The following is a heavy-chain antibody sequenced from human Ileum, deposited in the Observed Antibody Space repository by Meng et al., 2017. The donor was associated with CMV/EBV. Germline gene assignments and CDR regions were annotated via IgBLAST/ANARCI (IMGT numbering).Heavy chain of an antibody. D-gene: IGHD1-1*01. CDR2: ITGSGANT. CDR1: GFTFSNYA. CDR3: AKGRNYNEY. J-gene: IGHJ4*02. V-gene: IGHV3-23*01. Sequence: EVQLLESGGGLVQPGGSLRLSCAASGFTFSNYAMSWVRQAPGKGLEWVSAITGSGANTFQANSVKGRFTISRDNSKNTLYLQMNSLRAEDTAVYFCAKGRNYNEYWGQGTLVTVSS.